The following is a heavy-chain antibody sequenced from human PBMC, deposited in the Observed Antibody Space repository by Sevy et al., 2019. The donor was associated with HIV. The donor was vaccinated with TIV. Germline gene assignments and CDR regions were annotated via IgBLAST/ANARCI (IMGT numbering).Heavy chain of an antibody. Sequence: SETLSLTCTVSGGSISSSSYYWGWLRQPPGKGLEWIGSIDYSGSTNYNPSLKRRFTISVYTSKNQYSLKLSSLTAADTAVYDCARLDRAVAGSYTFDYWGQGTLVTVSS. CDR3: ARLDRAVAGSYTFDY. CDR2: IDYSGST. J-gene: IGHJ4*02. D-gene: IGHD6-19*01. CDR1: GGSISSSSYY. V-gene: IGHV4-39*01.